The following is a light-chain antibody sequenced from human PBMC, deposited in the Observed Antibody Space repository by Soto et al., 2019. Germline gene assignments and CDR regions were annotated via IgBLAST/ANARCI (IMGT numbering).Light chain of an antibody. CDR2: GAS. Sequence: EIVLTQSPGTLSLSPGERATLSCRASQSVSSSYLAWYQQKAGQAPRLLIYGASIRVPGIPDRFSGSRSGTDFTLPIRTLEPEDFAVYYCQQYFNSLLTFGGGTKVEIK. CDR3: QQYFNSLLT. CDR1: QSVSSSY. V-gene: IGKV3-20*01. J-gene: IGKJ4*01.